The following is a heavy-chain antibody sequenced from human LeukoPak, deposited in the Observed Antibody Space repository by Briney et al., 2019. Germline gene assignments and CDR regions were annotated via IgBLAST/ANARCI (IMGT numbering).Heavy chain of an antibody. D-gene: IGHD1-20*01. CDR2: MNPNSGNT. Sequence: ASVKVSCKVSGYTLTELSMHWVRQAPGKGLEWMGWMNPNSGNTGYAQKFQGRVTMTRNTSISTAYMELSSLRSEDTAVYYCTRASPLTGADADAFDIWGQGTMVTVSS. V-gene: IGHV1-8*01. J-gene: IGHJ3*02. CDR3: TRASPLTGADADAFDI. CDR1: GYTLTELS.